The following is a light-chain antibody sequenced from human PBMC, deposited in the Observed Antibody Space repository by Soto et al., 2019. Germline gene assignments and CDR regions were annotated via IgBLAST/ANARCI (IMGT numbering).Light chain of an antibody. CDR2: YAS. CDR1: QSVSSN. J-gene: IGKJ1*01. V-gene: IGKV3-15*01. CDR3: QQYNNWPRT. Sequence: EIVMTQSPATLTTSPGERATVSCRASQSVSSNLAWYQQKPGQVPRLLIYYASTRATGIPARFSGSGSGTEFTLTLSSLESEDFAVYYCQQYNNWPRTFGQGTKVEIK.